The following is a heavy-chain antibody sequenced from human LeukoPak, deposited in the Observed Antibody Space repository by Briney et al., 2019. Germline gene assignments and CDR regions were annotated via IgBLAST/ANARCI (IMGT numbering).Heavy chain of an antibody. J-gene: IGHJ6*03. CDR2: ISSSSSYI. CDR1: GFTFSSYS. D-gene: IGHD6-19*01. CDR3: ARVRSGVAGNGYYYYMDV. Sequence: PGGSLRLSCAASGFTFSSYSMNWVRQAPGKGLEWVSSISSSSSYIYYADSVKGRFTISRDNAKNSLYLQMNSLRAEDTAVYYCARVRSGVAGNGYYYYMDVWGKGTTVTVSS. V-gene: IGHV3-21*01.